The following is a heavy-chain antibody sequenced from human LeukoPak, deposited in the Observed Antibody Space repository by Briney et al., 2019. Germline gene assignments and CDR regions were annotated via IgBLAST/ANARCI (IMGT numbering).Heavy chain of an antibody. CDR1: GGSISSYY. D-gene: IGHD1-20*01. Sequence: PSETLSLTCTVSGGSISSYYWSWIRQPPGKGLEWIGYIYYSGSTNYNPSLKSRVTISVDTSKNQFSLKLSSVTAADTAVYCCARDRWRNRNDRAFDIWGQGTMVTVSS. J-gene: IGHJ3*02. CDR3: ARDRWRNRNDRAFDI. V-gene: IGHV4-59*01. CDR2: IYYSGST.